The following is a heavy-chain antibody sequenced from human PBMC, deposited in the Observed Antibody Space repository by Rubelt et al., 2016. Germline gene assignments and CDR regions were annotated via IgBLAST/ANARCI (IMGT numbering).Heavy chain of an antibody. J-gene: IGHJ4*02. V-gene: IGHV4-39*07. CDR2: IYYSGNI. Sequence: QLQLQESGPGLVKPSETLSLTCTVSGGSISSSSCYWGWIRQPPGKGLEWIGNIYYSGNIYYNPSLKSRVTISVDTSKNQLSLKLGSVAAAETAVYYGAMDLGQDVGYSYGYDYWGQGTLVTVSS. D-gene: IGHD5-18*01. CDR1: GGSISSSSCY. CDR3: AMDLGQDVGYSYGYDY.